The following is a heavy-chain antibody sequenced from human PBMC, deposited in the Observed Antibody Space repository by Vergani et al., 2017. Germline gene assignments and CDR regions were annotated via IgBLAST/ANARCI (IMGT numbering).Heavy chain of an antibody. CDR3: TRDRLDDSYAYFDY. V-gene: IGHV3-49*03. CDR1: GFTFGYYA. CDR2: IRSKADGQAT. D-gene: IGHD3-16*01. Sequence: EVQLVESGGDLVQPGRSLRLSCTASGFTFGYYAMDWFRQAPGQGLEWVGGIRSKADGQATIYAASVKGRFTISRDDSKSIAYLQMSSLKAEDTAVYYCTRDRLDDSYAYFDYWGQGTLVTVSP. J-gene: IGHJ4*02.